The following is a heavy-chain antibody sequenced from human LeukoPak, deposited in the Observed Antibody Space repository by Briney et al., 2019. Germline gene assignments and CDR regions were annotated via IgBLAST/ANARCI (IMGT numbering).Heavy chain of an antibody. Sequence: GRSLRLSCAASGFTFSSYAMHWVRQAPGKGLEWVAVISYDGSNKYYADSVKGRFTISRDNSKNTLYLQMNSLRAEDTAVYYCAREVRGDYFDFWGQGTPVTVSS. D-gene: IGHD3-16*01. V-gene: IGHV3-30*04. CDR1: GFTFSSYA. CDR3: AREVRGDYFDF. CDR2: ISYDGSNK. J-gene: IGHJ4*02.